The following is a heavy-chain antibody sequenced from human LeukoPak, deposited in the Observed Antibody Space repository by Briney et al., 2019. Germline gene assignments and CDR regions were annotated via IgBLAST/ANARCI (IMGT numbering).Heavy chain of an antibody. D-gene: IGHD2-21*02. CDR3: ARDTLGGGDYSTAH. CDR2: IYSGGST. Sequence: ETLSLTCTVSGVSISNYYWSWIRQAPGKGLEWVSVIYSGGSTYYADSVKGRFTISRDNSKNTLYLQMNSLRAEDTAVYYCARDTLGGGDYSTAHWGQGTLVTVSS. V-gene: IGHV3-66*01. CDR1: GVSISNYY. J-gene: IGHJ4*02.